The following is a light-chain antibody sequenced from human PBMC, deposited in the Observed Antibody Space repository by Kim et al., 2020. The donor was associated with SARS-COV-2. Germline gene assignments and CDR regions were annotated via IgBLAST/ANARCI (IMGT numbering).Light chain of an antibody. Sequence: GGTIRLTCGLRSGSVYSRHYPSWDPQTAGQAPRTVIFNTISRSSGVPVRFSGSILANKAALTITGAQADDESDYYCVLNVGRGIRVFGGGTKLPVL. CDR3: VLNVGRGIRV. V-gene: IGLV8-61*01. CDR2: NTI. CDR1: SGSVYSRHY. J-gene: IGLJ3*02.